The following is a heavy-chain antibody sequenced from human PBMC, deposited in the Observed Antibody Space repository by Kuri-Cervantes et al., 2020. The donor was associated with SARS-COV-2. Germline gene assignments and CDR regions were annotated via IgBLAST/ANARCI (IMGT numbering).Heavy chain of an antibody. V-gene: IGHV1-69*01. D-gene: IGHD6-19*01. CDR2: IIPIFGTA. CDR1: GGTFSSYA. J-gene: IGHJ4*02. CDR3: ARDVPYSSGWYFKYFDY. Sequence: SVTVTCKATGGTFSSYAISWVRQAPGQGLEWMGGIIPIFGTANYAQKFQGRVTITADESTSTAYMELRSLRSDDTAVYYCARDVPYSSGWYFKYFDYLGQGTLVTVSS.